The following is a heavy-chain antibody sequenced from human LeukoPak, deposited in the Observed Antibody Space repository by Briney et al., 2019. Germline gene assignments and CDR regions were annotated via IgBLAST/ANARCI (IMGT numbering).Heavy chain of an antibody. CDR3: ATWYYYDNSDYYLADY. CDR2: ISSTSTYI. CDR1: GFTFSSYS. J-gene: IGHJ4*02. Sequence: GGSLRLSCAASGFTFSSYSMNWVRQAPGTGLEWVSSISSTSTYITYADSVKGRFTISRDNANNSMYLQMDSLRAEDTAVYYCATWYYYDNSDYYLADYWGQGTLVTVSS. V-gene: IGHV3-21*04. D-gene: IGHD3-22*01.